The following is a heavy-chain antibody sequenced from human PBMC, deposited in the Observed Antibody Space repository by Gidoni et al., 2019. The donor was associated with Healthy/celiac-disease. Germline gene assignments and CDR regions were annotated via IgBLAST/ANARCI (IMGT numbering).Heavy chain of an antibody. J-gene: IGHJ4*02. CDR2: ITGSGGNT. Sequence: VQLLESGGGLGQPAASRRRSCAAAGFTFTNYAMSWVRPAPGKGLEWVSSITGSGGNTYYADSVQGRFTVSRDNSKNTLYLQMNILRAEDTAVYYCAKRETYSFAYWGQGTLVTVSS. D-gene: IGHD1-26*01. CDR1: GFTFTNYA. V-gene: IGHV3-23*01. CDR3: AKRETYSFAY.